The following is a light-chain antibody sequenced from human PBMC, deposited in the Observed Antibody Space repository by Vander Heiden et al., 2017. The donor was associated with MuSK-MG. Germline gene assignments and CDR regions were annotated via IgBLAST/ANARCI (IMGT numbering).Light chain of an antibody. J-gene: IGLJ1*01. Sequence: SALSQPPSVAGFARQSISISCTGPSSDVGSYNLDSWYQQHPGKAPKLMIYEVSKRPSGVSNRFSGSKSGNTASLTVSGLQAEDEADYYCCSYGGTPGVFGTGTKVTVL. CDR1: SSDVGSYNL. CDR2: EVS. CDR3: CSYGGTPGV. V-gene: IGLV2-23*02.